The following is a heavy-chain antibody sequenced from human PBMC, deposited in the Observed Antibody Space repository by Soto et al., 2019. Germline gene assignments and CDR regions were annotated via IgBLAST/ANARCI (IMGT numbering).Heavy chain of an antibody. CDR3: AKGYSYGVLEPLGY. CDR1: GFTFDDYA. Sequence: EVQLVESGGGLVQPGRSLRLSCAASGFTFDDYAMHWVRQAPGKGLEWVSGISWNNGIIDYADSVKGRFTISRDNSKNSLYLQMNSFRAEDTALYYCAKGYSYGVLEPLGYCGQGTLVTVSS. V-gene: IGHV3-9*01. CDR2: ISWNNGII. J-gene: IGHJ4*02. D-gene: IGHD5-18*01.